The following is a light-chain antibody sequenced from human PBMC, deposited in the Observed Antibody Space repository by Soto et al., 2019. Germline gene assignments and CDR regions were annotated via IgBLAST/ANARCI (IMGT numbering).Light chain of an antibody. J-gene: IGKJ4*01. Sequence: EIVLTQSPATLSLSPGERATLSCRASQSVSSSYLTWYQQKPGQAPRLLIYGASSRATGIPDRFSGSGSGTDFTLTISRLEPEDFAVYYCQQYGSYPLTFGGGTTGDI. CDR1: QSVSSSY. CDR3: QQYGSYPLT. V-gene: IGKV3-20*01. CDR2: GAS.